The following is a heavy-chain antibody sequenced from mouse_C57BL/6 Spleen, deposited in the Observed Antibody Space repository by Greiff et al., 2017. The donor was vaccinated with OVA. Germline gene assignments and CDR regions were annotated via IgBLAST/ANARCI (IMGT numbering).Heavy chain of an antibody. Sequence: EVQRVESGGGLVQPGGSLSLSCAASGFTFTDYYMSWVRQPPGKALEWLGFIRNKANGYTTEYSASVKGRFTISRDNSQSILYLQMNALRAEDSATYYCARYVSNYYAMDYWGQGTSVTVSS. CDR2: IRNKANGYTT. CDR3: ARYVSNYYAMDY. V-gene: IGHV7-3*01. J-gene: IGHJ4*01. CDR1: GFTFTDYY. D-gene: IGHD2-5*01.